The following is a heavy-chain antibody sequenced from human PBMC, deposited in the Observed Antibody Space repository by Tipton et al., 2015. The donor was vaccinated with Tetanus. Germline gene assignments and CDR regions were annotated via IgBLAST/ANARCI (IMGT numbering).Heavy chain of an antibody. V-gene: IGHV3-15*07. J-gene: IGHJ4*02. CDR2: IKSKTDGGTT. CDR1: GLFFHNAW. Sequence: SLRLSCTTSGLFFHNAWMNWVRQAPGKGLQWVGRIKSKTDGGTTDYAARVKDRFSISRDDSKNTLFLVMNSLKTEDTGVYYCTASGGVGSGSRDDYWGRGTLVTVSP. D-gene: IGHD3-10*01. CDR3: TASGGVGSGSRDDY.